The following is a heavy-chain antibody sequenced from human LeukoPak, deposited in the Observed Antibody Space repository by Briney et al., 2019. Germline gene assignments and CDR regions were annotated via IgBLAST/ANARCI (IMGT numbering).Heavy chain of an antibody. D-gene: IGHD3-10*01. J-gene: IGHJ4*02. Sequence: GGSLRLSCAASGFTFSNHGMNWVRQAPGKGLGWVSGTSPSGVITYYADSVKGRFTISRDNSKNTLYLEVISLTAEDTAVYYCAKDDAWLRFGEWSQGTLVTVSS. CDR1: GFTFSNHG. CDR2: TSPSGVIT. CDR3: AKDDAWLRFGE. V-gene: IGHV3-23*01.